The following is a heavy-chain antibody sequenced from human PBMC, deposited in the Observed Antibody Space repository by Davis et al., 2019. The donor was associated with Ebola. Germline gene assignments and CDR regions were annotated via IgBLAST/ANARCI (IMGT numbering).Heavy chain of an antibody. CDR2: IKSKTDGGTT. CDR3: ARGSSASSYTGGDV. D-gene: IGHD2-2*02. J-gene: IGHJ6*02. Sequence: GGSLRLSCVASGFTLNNAWMSWVRQAPGRGLEWVGLIKSKTDGGTTDYAAPVKGRFTISRDDSKSTLYLQMNSLRAEDTAVYYCARGSSASSYTGGDVWGQGTTVTVSS. CDR1: GFTLNNAW. V-gene: IGHV3-15*01.